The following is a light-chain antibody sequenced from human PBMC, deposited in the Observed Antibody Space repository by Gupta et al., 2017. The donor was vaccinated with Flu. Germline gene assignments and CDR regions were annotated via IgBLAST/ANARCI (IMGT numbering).Light chain of an antibody. CDR2: DAS. CDR3: HHRSSWPPFT. J-gene: IGKJ3*01. V-gene: IGKV3-11*01. CDR1: Y. Sequence: YLSLYHHKPGQVPRRLIYDASTRATGIPARFSGSGPETDFTLTITTLEPEDFAVYYCHHRSSWPPFTFGPGTTVDLK.